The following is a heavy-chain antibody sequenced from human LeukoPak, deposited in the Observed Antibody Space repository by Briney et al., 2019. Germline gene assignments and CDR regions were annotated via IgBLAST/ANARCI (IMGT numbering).Heavy chain of an antibody. Sequence: GASLRLSCAASGFTFKNYAMSWVRQAPGKGLKWVSAITGSGGTTFYADSVKGRFTISRDNSKNTLYLQMNSLRAEDTAVYYCAKRGDYDILTGYYDPDYWGQGTLVTVSS. CDR2: ITGSGGTT. J-gene: IGHJ4*02. D-gene: IGHD3-9*01. CDR3: AKRGDYDILTGYYDPDY. V-gene: IGHV3-23*01. CDR1: GFTFKNYA.